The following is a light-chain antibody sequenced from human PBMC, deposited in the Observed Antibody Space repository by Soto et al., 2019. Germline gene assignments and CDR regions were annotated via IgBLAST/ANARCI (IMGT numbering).Light chain of an antibody. V-gene: IGKV3-20*01. J-gene: IGKJ2*01. CDR3: QQYGRSPPYT. CDR2: GAS. CDR1: QSVSSSY. Sequence: EIVLTQSPGTLSLSPGERATLSCRASQSVSSSYLAWYQQKPGQAPRLLIYGASSRATSIPDRFSGSGSGTDFTLTISRLEPEDFAVYFCQQYGRSPPYTFGQGTKVEI.